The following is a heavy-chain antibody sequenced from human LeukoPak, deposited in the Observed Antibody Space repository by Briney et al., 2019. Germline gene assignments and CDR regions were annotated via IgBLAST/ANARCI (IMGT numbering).Heavy chain of an antibody. CDR1: GYTFTGYY. D-gene: IGHD1-26*01. J-gene: IGHJ4*02. CDR3: ARDQPRRGPGNHDY. V-gene: IGHV1-2*04. CDR2: INPNSGGT. Sequence: ASVKVSCKASGYTFTGYYMHWVRQAPGQGLEWMGWINPNSGGTNYAQKFQGWVTMTRDTSISTAYMELSSLRTDDTAVYYCARDQPRRGPGNHDYWGQGTLVTVSS.